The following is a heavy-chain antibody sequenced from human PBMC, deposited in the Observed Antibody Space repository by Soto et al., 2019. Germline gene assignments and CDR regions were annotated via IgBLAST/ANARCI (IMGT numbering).Heavy chain of an antibody. D-gene: IGHD6-19*01. J-gene: IGHJ4*02. Sequence: PGGSLRLSCVASGFTFISSFMGWIRQAPGKGLEWVANINQDGGVTYYVDSVEGRFTISRDNTKDSLYRQMNSLRGEDTAIYYCARYYRGSGRYFFDYWGQGTPVTVSS. V-gene: IGHV3-7*03. CDR1: GFTFISSF. CDR2: INQDGGVT. CDR3: ARYYRGSGRYFFDY.